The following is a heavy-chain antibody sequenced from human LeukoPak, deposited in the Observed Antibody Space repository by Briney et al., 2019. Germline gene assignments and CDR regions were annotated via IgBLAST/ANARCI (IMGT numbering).Heavy chain of an antibody. CDR3: ARGDPKIAVAGTFDY. J-gene: IGHJ4*02. V-gene: IGHV4-34*01. D-gene: IGHD6-19*01. CDR1: GGSFSGYY. CDR2: INHSGST. Sequence: PSQTLSLTCAVYGGSFSGYYWSWIRQPPGKGLEWIGEINHSGSTNYNPSLKSRVTISVDTSKNQFSLKLSSVTAADTAVYYCARGDPKIAVAGTFDYWGQGTLVTVSS.